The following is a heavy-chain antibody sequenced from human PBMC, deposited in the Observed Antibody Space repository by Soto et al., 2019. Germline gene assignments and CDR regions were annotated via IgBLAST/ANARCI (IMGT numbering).Heavy chain of an antibody. CDR1: GFTFSSHA. CDR3: ATSARQAHDAFDI. V-gene: IGHV3-23*01. D-gene: IGHD6-6*01. Sequence: PGGSLRLSCAASGFTFSSHAMSWVRQAPGKGLEWVSGISGSGSNTYYADSVKGRFTISRDNSKNTLYLQMSSLRAEDTALYYCATSARQAHDAFDIWGQGTMVTVSS. J-gene: IGHJ3*02. CDR2: ISGSGSNT.